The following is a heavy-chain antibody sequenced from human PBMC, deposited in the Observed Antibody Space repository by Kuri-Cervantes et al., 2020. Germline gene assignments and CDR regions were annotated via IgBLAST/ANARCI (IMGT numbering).Heavy chain of an antibody. CDR3: AREGSGWGIDY. Sequence: GESLKISCVASGFTFGSYGMYWVRQAPGKGLEWVSYISSSGSTIYYADSVTGRFTISRDNAKNSLYLQMNSLRAEDTAVYYCAREGSGWGIDYWGQGTLVTVSS. D-gene: IGHD3-10*01. CDR1: GFTFGSYG. J-gene: IGHJ4*02. CDR2: ISSSGSTI. V-gene: IGHV3-48*04.